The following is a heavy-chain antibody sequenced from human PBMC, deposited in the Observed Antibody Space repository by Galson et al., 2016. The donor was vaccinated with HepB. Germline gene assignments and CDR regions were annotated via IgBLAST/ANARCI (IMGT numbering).Heavy chain of an antibody. V-gene: IGHV3-48*04. D-gene: IGHD5-24*01. Sequence: SLRLSCAASGFTFKKYGFNWVRLTPGKGLEWLSYIESYSKIIRYTESVRGRFTVSRDNAKNSVYLQLSGLRVGDTAIYYCARDGPNYNYDFWGQGTLVTVSS. CDR1: GFTFKKYG. J-gene: IGHJ4*02. CDR2: IESYSKII. CDR3: ARDGPNYNYDF.